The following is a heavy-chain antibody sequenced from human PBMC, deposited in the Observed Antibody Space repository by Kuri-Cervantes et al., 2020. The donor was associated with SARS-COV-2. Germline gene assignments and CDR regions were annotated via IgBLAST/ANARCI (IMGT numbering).Heavy chain of an antibody. CDR2: ISYDGSNK. V-gene: IGHV3-30*01. Sequence: LSLTCAASGFTFSSYAMHWVRQAPGKGLEWVAVISYDGSNKYYADSVKGRFTISRDNSKNTLYLQMNSLRAEDTAVYYCARGSSWNDYYYYGMDVWGQGTTVTVSS. CDR3: ARGSSWNDYYYYGMDV. J-gene: IGHJ6*02. CDR1: GFTFSSYA. D-gene: IGHD6-13*01.